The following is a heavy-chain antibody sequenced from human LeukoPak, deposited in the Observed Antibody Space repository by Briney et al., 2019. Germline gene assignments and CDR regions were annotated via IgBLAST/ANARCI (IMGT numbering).Heavy chain of an antibody. J-gene: IGHJ3*02. D-gene: IGHD6-13*01. V-gene: IGHV1-69*05. CDR1: GGTFSSYA. Sequence: SVKVSCKASGGTFSSYAISWVRQAPGQGLEWMGGIIPIFGTANYAQKFQGRVTITTDESTSTAYMELSSLRSEDTAVHYCARSKGIAAPLDAFDIWGQGTMVTVSS. CDR3: ARSKGIAAPLDAFDI. CDR2: IIPIFGTA.